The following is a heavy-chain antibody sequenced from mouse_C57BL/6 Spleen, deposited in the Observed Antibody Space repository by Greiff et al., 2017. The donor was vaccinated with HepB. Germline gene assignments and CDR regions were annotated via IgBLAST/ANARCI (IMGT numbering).Heavy chain of an antibody. V-gene: IGHV1-55*01. J-gene: IGHJ2*01. CDR1: GYTFTSYW. CDR3: AYYGGNYYYFDY. Sequence: QVQLKQPGAELVKPGASVKMSCKASGYTFTSYWITWVKQRPGQGLEWIGDIYPGSGSTNYNEKFKSKATLTVDTSSSTAYMQLSSLTSEDSAVYYCAYYGGNYYYFDYWGQGTTLTVSS. D-gene: IGHD1-1*02. CDR2: IYPGSGST.